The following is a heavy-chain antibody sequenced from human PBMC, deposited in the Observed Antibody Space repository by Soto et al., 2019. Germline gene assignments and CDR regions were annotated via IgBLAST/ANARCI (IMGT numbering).Heavy chain of an antibody. V-gene: IGHV1-18*04. Sequence: QVHLVQSGAEVKKPGASVKVSCKASGYAFTSYGMSWVRQAPGQGLEWMGWISTYNSDTNSAPRLQGRITMTTDSSTSTAYMELRSLTSDDTAVYYCVRDARDSCRGGNCFYFDYWGQGTLVSVSS. CDR1: GYAFTSYG. CDR3: VRDARDSCRGGNCFYFDY. D-gene: IGHD2-15*01. CDR2: ISTYNSDT. J-gene: IGHJ4*02.